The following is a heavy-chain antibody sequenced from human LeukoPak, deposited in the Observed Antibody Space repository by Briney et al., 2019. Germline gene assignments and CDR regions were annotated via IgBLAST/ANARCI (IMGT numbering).Heavy chain of an antibody. CDR1: GGTFSSYA. D-gene: IGHD6-19*01. J-gene: IGHJ4*02. Sequence: ASVKVSCKASGGTFSSYAISWVRQAPGQGLEWMGGIIPIFGTANYAQKFQGRVTMTRDMSTSTVYMELSSLRSEDTAVYYCAREGHSGTTTYWGQGTLVTVSS. CDR2: IIPIFGTA. CDR3: AREGHSGTTTY. V-gene: IGHV1-69*05.